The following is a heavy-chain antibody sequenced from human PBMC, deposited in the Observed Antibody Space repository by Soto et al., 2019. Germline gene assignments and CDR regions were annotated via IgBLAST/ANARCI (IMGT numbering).Heavy chain of an antibody. D-gene: IGHD3-3*01. Sequence: PSETLSLTCTVSGGSISSYYWSWIRQPPGKGLEWIGYIYYSGSTNYNPSLKSRVTISVDTSKNQFSLKLSSVTAADTAVYYCGTAANTGFLEWLLLDYWGQGTLVTVSS. CDR2: IYYSGST. J-gene: IGHJ4*02. CDR1: GGSISSYY. V-gene: IGHV4-59*01. CDR3: GTAANTGFLEWLLLDY.